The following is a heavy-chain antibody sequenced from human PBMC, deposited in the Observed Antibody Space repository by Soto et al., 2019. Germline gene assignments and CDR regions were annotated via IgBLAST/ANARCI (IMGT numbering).Heavy chain of an antibody. J-gene: IGHJ5*02. Sequence: EGQLLQSGGDLVQPGGSLRLSCAGSGLTLRSYAMTWIRQTPEKGLEWVSTISGRSAVPSYADSVNGRFTVSRDNSKNTLSLQTNSLRPDDTAISYCAKGGPFTGGFDPWGQGTLVTVSA. D-gene: IGHD3-16*01. CDR3: AKGGPFTGGFDP. CDR1: GLTLRSYA. V-gene: IGHV3-23*01. CDR2: ISGRSAVP.